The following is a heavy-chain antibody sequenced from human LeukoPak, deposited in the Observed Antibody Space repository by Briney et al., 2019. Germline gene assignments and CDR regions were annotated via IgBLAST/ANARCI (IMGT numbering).Heavy chain of an antibody. D-gene: IGHD6-13*01. CDR3: ARQVQQLVSIWFDP. V-gene: IGHV1-69*05. Sequence: ASVKVSCKASGGTFSSYAISWVRQAPGQGLEWMGGIIPIFGTANYAQKFQGRVTITTDESTSTAYMELSSLRSEDTAVYYCARQVQQLVSIWFDPWGQGTLVTVSS. CDR2: IIPIFGTA. CDR1: GGTFSSYA. J-gene: IGHJ5*02.